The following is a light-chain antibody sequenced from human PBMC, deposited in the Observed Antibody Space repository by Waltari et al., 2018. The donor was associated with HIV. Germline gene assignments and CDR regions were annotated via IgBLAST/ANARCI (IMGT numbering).Light chain of an antibody. CDR2: EVS. CDR1: TTDMSRCHF. J-gene: IGLJ3*02. V-gene: IGLV2-14*01. CDR3: SSYSPRVFVV. Sequence: HSVLTQPASVSGSPGQSITISCSCPTTDMSRCHFVSWYQQSPGSAPKLILFEVSSRPSGIPDRFSGSKSGDTASLTISALRTEDEADYFCSSYSPRVFVVFGGGTKVPVL.